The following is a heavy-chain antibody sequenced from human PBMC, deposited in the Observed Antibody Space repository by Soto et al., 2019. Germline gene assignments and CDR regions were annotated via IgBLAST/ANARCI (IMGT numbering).Heavy chain of an antibody. CDR1: GCSISTGGYY. CDR3: AIGLSVTLFDN. CDR2: IYYSGST. J-gene: IGHJ4*02. Sequence: QVQLQESGPGLVKPSQTLSLTCTVSGCSISTGGYYWTWIRQHPGKGLEWIGYIYYSGSTYYNPSLKSRVTISVYTSKNQFSLKLSSVTAADTAVYYCAIGLSVTLFDNWGQGTQVTVSS. D-gene: IGHD4-17*01. V-gene: IGHV4-31*03.